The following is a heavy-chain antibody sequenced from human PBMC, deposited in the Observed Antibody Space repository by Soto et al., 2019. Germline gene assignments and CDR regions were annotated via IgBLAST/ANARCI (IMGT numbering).Heavy chain of an antibody. J-gene: IGHJ6*02. Sequence: SETLSLTCTVSGGFVNSDTHSWSWIRQTPGKRLEWIGFIYSGGSTKNPSLRSRVTMSVDTSKNQFSLKLRSVIVADTAVYHCARFVRSCSATTCSTRADVWGQGITVTVS. CDR3: ARFVRSCSATTCSTRADV. CDR1: GGFVNSDTHS. CDR2: IYSGGST. D-gene: IGHD2-2*01. V-gene: IGHV4-61*01.